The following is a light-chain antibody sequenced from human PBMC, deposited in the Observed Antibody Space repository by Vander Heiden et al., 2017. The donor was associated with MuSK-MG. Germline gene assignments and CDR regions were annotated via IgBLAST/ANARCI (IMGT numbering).Light chain of an antibody. V-gene: IGKV1-39*01. J-gene: IGKJ1*01. CDR1: QSIDNY. Sequence: DVQMTQSPSSLPASVGDRVTITCRASQSIDNYLNWFQQKVGEAPRLLIYASSTLQSGVPSRFSGSGSGTDFTLTISSLQPEDFATYYCHQSYSTPRTFGQRTKVEVK. CDR2: ASS. CDR3: HQSYSTPRT.